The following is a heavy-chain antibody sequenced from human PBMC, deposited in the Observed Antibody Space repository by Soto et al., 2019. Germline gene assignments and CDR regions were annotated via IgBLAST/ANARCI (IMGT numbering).Heavy chain of an antibody. V-gene: IGHV4-39*02. CDR2: IYYRGST. Sequence: QLQLQESGPGLVKPSATLSLTCTVSGGSISSSSYYWGWMRQPPGKGLEGIGCIYYRGSTYYDSSLQSRVTLSLDTANNHYSLKLIYLTAADTAVYYWGRLTYSYGDLHVDYWGQGTLVTVSS. CDR1: GGSISSSSYY. J-gene: IGHJ4*02. CDR3: GRLTYSYGDLHVDY. D-gene: IGHD5-18*01.